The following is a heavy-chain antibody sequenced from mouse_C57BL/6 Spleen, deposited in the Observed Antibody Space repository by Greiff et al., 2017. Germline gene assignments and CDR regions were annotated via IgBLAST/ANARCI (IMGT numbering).Heavy chain of an antibody. Sequence: QVQLQQPGAELVKPGASVKMSCKASGYTFTSYWITWVKQRPGQGLEWIGDIYPGSGSTNYNEKFKSKATLTVDTSYSTAYMQLSSLTSEDSAVYYCARLAGSSSPFDYWGQGTTLTVSS. CDR3: ARLAGSSSPFDY. D-gene: IGHD1-1*01. J-gene: IGHJ2*01. CDR1: GYTFTSYW. CDR2: IYPGSGST. V-gene: IGHV1-55*01.